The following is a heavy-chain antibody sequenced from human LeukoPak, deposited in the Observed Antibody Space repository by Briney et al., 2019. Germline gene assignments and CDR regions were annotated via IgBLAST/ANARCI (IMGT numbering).Heavy chain of an antibody. D-gene: IGHD1-14*01. V-gene: IGHV4-34*01. Sequence: PSETLSLTCAVYGGSFSGYYWSWIRQPPGKGLEWIGEINHSGSTNYNPSLKSRVTISVDTSKNQFSLKLSSVTAADTAVYYCARGPGMVWNHMNDYWGQGTLVTVSS. CDR1: GGSFSGYY. J-gene: IGHJ4*02. CDR2: INHSGST. CDR3: ARGPGMVWNHMNDY.